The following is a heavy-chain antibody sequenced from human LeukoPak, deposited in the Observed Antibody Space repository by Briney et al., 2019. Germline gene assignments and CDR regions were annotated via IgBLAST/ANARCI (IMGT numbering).Heavy chain of an antibody. CDR2: ISYDGSNK. Sequence: GGSLRLSCAASGFTFSSYAMHWVRQAPGKGLEWVAVISYDGSNKYYADSVKGRFTISRGNSKNTLYLQMNSLRAEDTAVYYCARGSPLGGNWGQGTLVTVSS. CDR1: GFTFSSYA. CDR3: ARGSPLGGN. V-gene: IGHV3-30-3*01. J-gene: IGHJ4*02.